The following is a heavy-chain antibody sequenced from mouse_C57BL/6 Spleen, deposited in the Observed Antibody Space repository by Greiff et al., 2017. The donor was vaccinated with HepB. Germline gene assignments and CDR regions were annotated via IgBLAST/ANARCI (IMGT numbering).Heavy chain of an antibody. D-gene: IGHD3-3*01. CDR1: GFSLTSYG. CDR2: IWSGGST. V-gene: IGHV2-2*01. Sequence: VQLQQSGPGLVQPSQSLSITCTVSGFSLTSYGVHWVRQSPGKGLEWLGVIWSGGSTDYNAAFLSRLSISKDNSTSQVFFKMNSLQADDTAIYYCARNTPEGLFAYWGQGTLVTVSA. CDR3: ARNTPEGLFAY. J-gene: IGHJ3*01.